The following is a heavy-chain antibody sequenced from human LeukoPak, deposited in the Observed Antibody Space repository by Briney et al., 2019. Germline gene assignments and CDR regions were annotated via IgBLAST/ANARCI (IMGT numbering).Heavy chain of an antibody. CDR3: VRLTCSGSSCSGGGAFDV. J-gene: IGHJ3*01. CDR1: GDSMSSGGCL. D-gene: IGHD2-2*01. CDR2: IFYNGGS. Sequence: PSETLSLTCSVSGDSMSSGGCLWTWMRQHPGKGLEWIGYIFYNGGSYYSPSLQSRLTISVDTSQKQFSLKMSSVTAADTAVYYCVRLTCSGSSCSGGGAFDVWGQGTVVTVSS. V-gene: IGHV4-31*03.